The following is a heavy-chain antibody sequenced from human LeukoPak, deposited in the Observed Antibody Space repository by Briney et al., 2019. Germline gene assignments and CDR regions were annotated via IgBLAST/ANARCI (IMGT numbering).Heavy chain of an antibody. CDR2: ISSSSSYI. CDR1: GFTFSSYS. CDR3: ARGDSYGYLAYGMDV. V-gene: IGHV3-21*01. D-gene: IGHD5-18*01. J-gene: IGHJ6*02. Sequence: GGSLRLSCAASGFTFSSYSMNWVRQAPGKGLEWVSSISSSSSYIYYADSVKGRFTISRDNAKNSLYLQMNSLRAEDTAVYYCARGDSYGYLAYGMDVWGQGTTVTVSS.